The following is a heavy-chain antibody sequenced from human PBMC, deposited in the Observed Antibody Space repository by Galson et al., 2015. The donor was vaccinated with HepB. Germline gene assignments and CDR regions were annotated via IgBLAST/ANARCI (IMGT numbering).Heavy chain of an antibody. V-gene: IGHV3-30*18. CDR3: AKVGGKYQLVYGMDV. Sequence: GFTFISYGMHWVRQAPGKGLEWVAVISYDGSNKYYADSVKGRFTISRDNSKNTLYLQMNSLRAEDTAVYYCAKVGGKYQLVYGMDVWGQGTTVTVSS. D-gene: IGHD2-2*01. CDR1: GFTFISYG. J-gene: IGHJ6*02. CDR2: ISYDGSNK.